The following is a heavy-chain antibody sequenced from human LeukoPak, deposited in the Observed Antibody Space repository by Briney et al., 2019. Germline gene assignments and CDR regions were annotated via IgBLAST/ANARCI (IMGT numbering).Heavy chain of an antibody. CDR2: INPSGGST. CDR3: ARARYGSAFAIGY. V-gene: IGHV1-46*01. Sequence: ASVKVSCKASGDTFSNYYIHWVRQAPGQGLEWMGIINPSGGSTSYAQKFQGRVTMTTDTSMPTVYMELSSLRSEDTAVYHCARARYGSAFAIGYWGQGTLVTVSS. CDR1: GDTFSNYY. D-gene: IGHD6-19*01. J-gene: IGHJ4*02.